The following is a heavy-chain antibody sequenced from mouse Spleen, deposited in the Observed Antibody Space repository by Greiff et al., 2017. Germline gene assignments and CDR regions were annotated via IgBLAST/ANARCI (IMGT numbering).Heavy chain of an antibody. J-gene: IGHJ3*01. D-gene: IGHD2-3*01. V-gene: IGHV1-42*01. Sequence: VQLQQSGPELVKPGASVKISCKASGYSFTGYYMNWVKQSPEKSLEWIGEINPSTGGTTYNQKFKAKATLTVDKSSSTAYMRLKSLTSEDSAVYYCARSDGTSWFAYWGQGTLVTVSA. CDR2: INPSTGGT. CDR3: ARSDGTSWFAY. CDR1: GYSFTGYY.